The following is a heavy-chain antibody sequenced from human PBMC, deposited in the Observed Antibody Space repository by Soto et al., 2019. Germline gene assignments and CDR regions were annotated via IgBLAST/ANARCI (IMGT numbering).Heavy chain of an antibody. D-gene: IGHD1-26*01. Sequence: EVQLVETGGGLIQPGGSLRLSCAASGFTVSSNYMSWVRQAPGQGLEWVSVIYSGGSTYYADSVKGRFTISRDNSKNTLYLQMNSLRAEDTAVYYCARANSGSVFDWFDPWGQGTLVTVSS. CDR3: ARANSGSVFDWFDP. V-gene: IGHV3-53*02. CDR1: GFTVSSNY. J-gene: IGHJ5*02. CDR2: IYSGGST.